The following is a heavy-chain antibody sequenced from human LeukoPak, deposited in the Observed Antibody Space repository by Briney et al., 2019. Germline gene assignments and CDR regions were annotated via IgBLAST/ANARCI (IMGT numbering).Heavy chain of an antibody. J-gene: IGHJ4*02. V-gene: IGHV3-23*01. CDR3: AKDRWGIAVAAVYFDY. CDR2: ISGSGGST. CDR1: GFTFSSYA. Sequence: PGGSLRLSCAASGFTFSSYAMSWVRQAPGKGLEWVSAISGSGGSTYYADSVKGRFTISRDNSKNTLYLQMNSLRAEDTAVYYCAKDRWGIAVAAVYFDYWGQGTLVTVSS. D-gene: IGHD6-19*01.